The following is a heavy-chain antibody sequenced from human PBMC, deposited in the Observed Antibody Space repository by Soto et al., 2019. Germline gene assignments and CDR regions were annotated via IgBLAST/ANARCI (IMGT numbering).Heavy chain of an antibody. CDR1: GFTFSSYE. V-gene: IGHV3-48*03. D-gene: IGHD1-26*01. Sequence: GGSLRLSCAASGFTFSSYEMNWVRQAPGKGLEWVSYISSSGSTIYYADSVKGRFTISRDNAKNSLYLQMNSLRAEDTAVYYCARDQIEEDGNYYYYGMGVWGQGTTVTVS. J-gene: IGHJ6*02. CDR3: ARDQIEEDGNYYYYGMGV. CDR2: ISSSGSTI.